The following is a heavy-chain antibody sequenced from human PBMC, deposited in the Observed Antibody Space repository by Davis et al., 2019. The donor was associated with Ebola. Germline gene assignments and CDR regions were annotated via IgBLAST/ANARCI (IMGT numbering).Heavy chain of an antibody. CDR2: ISSSSSYI. CDR3: TTDCLTFGGVIAMSRCPFTPFDY. J-gene: IGHJ4*02. V-gene: IGHV3-21*03. CDR1: GFTFSSYS. Sequence: GESLKISCAASGFTFSSYSMNWVRQAPGKGLEWVSSISSSSSYIYYADSVKGRFTISRDNAKNSLYLQMNSLKTEDTAVYYCTTDCLTFGGVIAMSRCPFTPFDYWGQGTLVTVSS. D-gene: IGHD3-16*02.